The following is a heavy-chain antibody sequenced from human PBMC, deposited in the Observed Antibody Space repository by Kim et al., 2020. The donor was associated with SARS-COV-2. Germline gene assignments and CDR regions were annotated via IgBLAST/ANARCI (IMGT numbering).Heavy chain of an antibody. CDR2: ISAYNGNT. CDR3: ASTRITIFGVVIALDY. CDR1: GYTFTSYG. D-gene: IGHD3-3*01. V-gene: IGHV1-18*01. J-gene: IGHJ4*01. Sequence: ASVKVSCKASGYTFTSYGISWVRQAPGQGLEWMGWISAYNGNTNYAQKLQGRVTMTTDTSTSTAYMELRSLRSDDTAVYYCASTRITIFGVVIALDYWGQEPWSPSPQ.